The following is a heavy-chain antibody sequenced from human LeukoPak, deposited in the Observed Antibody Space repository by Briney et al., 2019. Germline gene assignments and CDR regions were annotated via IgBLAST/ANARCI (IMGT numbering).Heavy chain of an antibody. D-gene: IGHD3-22*01. Sequence: GGSLRLSCAASGFTFSSYWMSWVRQAPGKGLEWVANIKKDGSEKYYVDSVKGRFTISRDNAKNSLYLQMNSLRAEDTAVYYCARDLYRIVVVPHYFDYWGQGTLVTISS. CDR2: IKKDGSEK. V-gene: IGHV3-7*01. CDR1: GFTFSSYW. CDR3: ARDLYRIVVVPHYFDY. J-gene: IGHJ4*02.